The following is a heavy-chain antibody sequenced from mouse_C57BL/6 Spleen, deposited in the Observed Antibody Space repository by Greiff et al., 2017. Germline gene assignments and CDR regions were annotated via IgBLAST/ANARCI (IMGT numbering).Heavy chain of an antibody. CDR1: GYSFTGYY. V-gene: IGHV1-42*01. D-gene: IGHD2-1*01. Sequence: VQLQQSGPELVKPGASVKISCKASGYSFTGYYMNWVKQSPEKSLEWIGEINPSTGGTTYNQKFKAKATLTVDQSSSTAYLQLKSLTSEDSAVYYGALTGDYGNFVDFDDWGQGTTLTVSS. CDR2: INPSTGGT. CDR3: ALTGDYGNFVDFDD. J-gene: IGHJ2*01.